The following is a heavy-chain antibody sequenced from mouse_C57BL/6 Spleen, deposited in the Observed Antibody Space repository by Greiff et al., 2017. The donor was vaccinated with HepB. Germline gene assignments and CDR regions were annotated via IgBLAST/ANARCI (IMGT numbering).Heavy chain of an antibody. CDR1: GYTFTDYN. CDR3: ARSHYSNYEGFAY. Sequence: EVQLPQSGPELVKPGASVKIPCKASGYTFTDYNMDWVKQSHGKSLEWIGDINPNNGGTIYNQKFKGKATLTVDKSSSTAYMELRSLTSEDTAVYYCARSHYSNYEGFAYWGQGTLVTVSA. V-gene: IGHV1-18*01. D-gene: IGHD2-5*01. J-gene: IGHJ3*01. CDR2: INPNNGGT.